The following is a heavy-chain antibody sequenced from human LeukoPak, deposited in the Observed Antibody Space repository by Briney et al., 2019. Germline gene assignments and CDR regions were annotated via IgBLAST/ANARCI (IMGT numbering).Heavy chain of an antibody. CDR1: GFTFSSYA. Sequence: GGSLRLSCAASGFTFSSYAMNWVRQAPGKGLEWVSYISSSGSTIYYADSVKGRFTISRDNAKNSLYLQMNSLRAEDTAVYYCAREGYFDWLLYAYYYYGMDVWGQGTTVTVSS. CDR3: AREGYFDWLLYAYYYYGMDV. V-gene: IGHV3-48*03. D-gene: IGHD3-9*01. CDR2: ISSSGSTI. J-gene: IGHJ6*02.